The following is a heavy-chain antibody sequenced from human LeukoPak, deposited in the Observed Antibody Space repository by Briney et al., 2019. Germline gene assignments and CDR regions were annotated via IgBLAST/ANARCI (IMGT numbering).Heavy chain of an antibody. CDR3: ARGRFTIFGVVDQVN. J-gene: IGHJ4*02. CDR1: GGSISSGDYY. Sequence: SETLSLTCTVSGGSISSGDYYWSWIRQPPGKGLEWIGYIYYSGSTYYNPSLKSRVTISVDTSKNQFSLKLSSVTAADTAVYYCARGRFTIFGVVDQVNWGQGTLVTVSS. V-gene: IGHV4-30-4*08. D-gene: IGHD3-3*01. CDR2: IYYSGST.